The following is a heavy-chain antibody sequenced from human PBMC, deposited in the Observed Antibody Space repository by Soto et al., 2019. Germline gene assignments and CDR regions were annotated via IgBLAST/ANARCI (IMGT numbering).Heavy chain of an antibody. D-gene: IGHD3-10*01. V-gene: IGHV1-18*01. CDR1: GYTFTSYG. J-gene: IGHJ5*02. Sequence: AGVKVSCKASGYTFTSYGIGWVRQAPGQGLEWMGWISAYNGNTNYAQKLQGRVTMTTDTSTSTAYMELRSLRSDDTAVYYCARDYYGSGSYYNEVWFDPWGQGTLVTVSS. CDR2: ISAYNGNT. CDR3: ARDYYGSGSYYNEVWFDP.